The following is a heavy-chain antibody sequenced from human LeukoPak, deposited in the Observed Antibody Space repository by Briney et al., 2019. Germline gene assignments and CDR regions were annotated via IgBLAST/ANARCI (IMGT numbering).Heavy chain of an antibody. CDR3: AVGIVPAAHLDH. V-gene: IGHV1-69*05. D-gene: IGHD2-2*01. J-gene: IGHJ4*02. Sequence: ASVKVSCKTSGGTFTSDAISWVRQAPGQGLEWMGGIIHIFDSPNYAQKFQDRLTITTDESTTTAYMELSSLTSDDTAIYYCAVGIVPAAHLDHWGQGTLVTVSS. CDR2: IIHIFDSP. CDR1: GGTFTSDA.